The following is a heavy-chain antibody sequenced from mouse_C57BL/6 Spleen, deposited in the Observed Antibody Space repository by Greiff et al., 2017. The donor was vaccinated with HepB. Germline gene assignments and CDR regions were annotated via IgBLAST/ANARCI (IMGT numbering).Heavy chain of an antibody. V-gene: IGHV1-85*01. CDR3: ARSTMVSHWYFDV. J-gene: IGHJ1*03. CDR2: IYPRDGST. CDR1: GYTFTSYD. Sequence: QVHVKQSGPELVKPGASVKLSCKASGYTFTSYDINWVKQRPGQGLEWIGWIYPRDGSTKYNEKFKGKATLTVDTSSSTAYMELHSLTSEDSAVYFCARSTMVSHWYFDVWGTGTTVTVSS. D-gene: IGHD2-2*01.